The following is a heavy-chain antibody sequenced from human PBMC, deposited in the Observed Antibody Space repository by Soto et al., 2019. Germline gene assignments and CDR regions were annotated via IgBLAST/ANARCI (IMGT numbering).Heavy chain of an antibody. CDR2: IYNSGTT. J-gene: IGHJ5*02. V-gene: IGHV4-31*03. Sequence: QVQLQESGPGLVKPSETLSLTCTVSGGSITRGGYYWSWIRQHPGKGLEWIGYIYNSGTTYYNPSPXSXXTISGDSPKNQCSLKLTSVTAADTAVYYCARDPAPWGQGPLVTVSS. CDR3: ARDPAP. CDR1: GGSITRGGYY.